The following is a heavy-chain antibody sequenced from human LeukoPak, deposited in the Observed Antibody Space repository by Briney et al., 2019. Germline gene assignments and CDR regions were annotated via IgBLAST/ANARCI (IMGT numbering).Heavy chain of an antibody. CDR2: ISSSGRTT. CDR1: GFTFSDSH. D-gene: IGHD3-22*01. J-gene: IGHJ4*02. CDR3: ARDRLGDYDHSGYYDK. V-gene: IGHV3-11*01. Sequence: PGGSLRLSCAASGFTFSDSHMTWIRQAPGKGLEWVSYISSSGRTTYYADSVKGRVTISRDNAKNSVYLQMNNLRAEDTAVYYCARDRLGDYDHSGYYDKWGQGTLVTVSS.